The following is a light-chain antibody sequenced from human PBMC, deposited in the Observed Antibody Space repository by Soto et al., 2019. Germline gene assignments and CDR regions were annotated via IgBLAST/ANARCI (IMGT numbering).Light chain of an antibody. J-gene: IGKJ4*01. V-gene: IGKV1-9*01. CDR1: QGISSH. Sequence: DIQLTQSPAFLSASLGDRVTISCRASQGISSHLAWYQQKPGKAPELLIYAASTLQSGVPSRFSGSGSGTAFTLTISSLQPEDFATDYCQHLNSYPRALSFGGGTQVEIK. CDR3: QHLNSYPRALS. CDR2: AAS.